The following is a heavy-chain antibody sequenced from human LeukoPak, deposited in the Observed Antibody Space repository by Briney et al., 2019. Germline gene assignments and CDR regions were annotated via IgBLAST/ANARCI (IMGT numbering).Heavy chain of an antibody. CDR2: IYSDGST. J-gene: IGHJ5*02. D-gene: IGHD1-26*01. V-gene: IGHV3-53*01. CDR3: ARANSATIPGVDP. CDR1: GFIVSSNY. Sequence: GGSLRLSCVVSGFIVSSNYMSWVRQAPGKGLEWVSIIYSDGSTYYADSVKGRFTISRDNSKNTLYLQMNSLRVEDTAVYYCARANSATIPGVDPWGQGTLVTVSS.